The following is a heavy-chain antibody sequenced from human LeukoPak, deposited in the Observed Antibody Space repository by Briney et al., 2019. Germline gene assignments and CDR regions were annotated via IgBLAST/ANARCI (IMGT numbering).Heavy chain of an antibody. V-gene: IGHV3-30*18. CDR1: GITFSSYG. J-gene: IGHJ6*02. CDR2: ISFDGSKK. CDR3: AKNSGYYYSYPGMDV. Sequence: GGSLRLSCAASGITFSSYGMHWVRQAPGKGLEWVAVISFDGSKKYYADSVKSRFTVSRDNSNNTLFLQMNSLRAEDTAVYYCAKNSGYYYSYPGMDVWGQGTTVTVSS. D-gene: IGHD5-12*01.